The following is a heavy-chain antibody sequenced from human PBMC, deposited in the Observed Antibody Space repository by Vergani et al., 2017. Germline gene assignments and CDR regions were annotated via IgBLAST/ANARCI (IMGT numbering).Heavy chain of an antibody. CDR3: AREQPLAYSSGGEAPHGMDV. Sequence: EVQLVESGGGLVKPGGSLRLFCAASGFTLSSYSMNWARQAPGKGLEWVSSISGSSSYIYYADSVKGRFTISRDNAKDSLYLQMNSLRAEDTAVYYCAREQPLAYSSGGEAPHGMDVWGQGTTVTVSS. CDR2: ISGSSSYI. V-gene: IGHV3-21*01. D-gene: IGHD6-19*01. J-gene: IGHJ6*02. CDR1: GFTLSSYS.